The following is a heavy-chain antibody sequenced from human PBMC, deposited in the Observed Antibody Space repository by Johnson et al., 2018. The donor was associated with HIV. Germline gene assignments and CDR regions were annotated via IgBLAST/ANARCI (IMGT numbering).Heavy chain of an antibody. V-gene: IGHV3-7*05. J-gene: IGHJ3*02. D-gene: IGHD2-8*01. Sequence: VQVVESGGGLVQPGGSLRLSCAASGFTFSTYWMIWVRQAPGKVLEWVASIRQDGSEKYYVDSVKGRFTISRDNAKNSLFLQMNSLRAEDTAMYYCARDFVAFGECTAFDIWGQGTMVAVSS. CDR1: GFTFSTYW. CDR3: ARDFVAFGECTAFDI. CDR2: IRQDGSEK.